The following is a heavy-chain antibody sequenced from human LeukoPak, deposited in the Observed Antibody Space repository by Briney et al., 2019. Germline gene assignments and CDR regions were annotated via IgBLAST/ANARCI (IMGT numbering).Heavy chain of an antibody. CDR3: ARDRDRKATFDY. D-gene: IGHD1-14*01. J-gene: IGHJ4*02. CDR1: DGSISSYY. Sequence: PSETLSLTCTVSDGSISSYYWSWIRQPPGKGLEWIGYIYYSGSTNYNPSLKSRVTISVDTSKNQFSLKLSSVTAADTAVYYCARDRDRKATFDYWGQGTLVTVSS. CDR2: IYYSGST. V-gene: IGHV4-59*01.